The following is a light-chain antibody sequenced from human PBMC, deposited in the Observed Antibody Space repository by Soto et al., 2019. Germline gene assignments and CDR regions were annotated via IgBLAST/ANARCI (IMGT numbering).Light chain of an antibody. Sequence: EILLTQSPGSLSVIPGERASLSCRASQNVNNRLAWYQQKAGQAPRLLIYDASNRATGIPARFSGSGSGTDFTLTISSLEPEDFAVYYCQQRSTWPHTFGQGTKVDIK. CDR1: QNVNNR. J-gene: IGKJ1*01. V-gene: IGKV3-11*01. CDR2: DAS. CDR3: QQRSTWPHT.